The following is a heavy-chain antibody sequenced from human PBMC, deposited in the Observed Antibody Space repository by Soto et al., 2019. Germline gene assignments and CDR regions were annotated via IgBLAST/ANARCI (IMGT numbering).Heavy chain of an antibody. J-gene: IGHJ4*02. CDR1: GFRFSGYG. CDR2: IWYDGSKK. Sequence: PGGSLRLSCAASGFRFSGYGMHWVRQAPGKGLEWVALIWYDGSKKIYADSVQGRFTISRDNSKNTLYLQMSSLRAEDTAVYYCARESEDLTSNFDYWGQGTLVTVSS. V-gene: IGHV3-33*01. CDR3: ARESEDLTSNFDY.